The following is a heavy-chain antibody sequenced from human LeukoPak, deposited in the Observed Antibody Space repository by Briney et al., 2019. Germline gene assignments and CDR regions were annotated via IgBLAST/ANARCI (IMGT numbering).Heavy chain of an antibody. D-gene: IGHD5-12*01. V-gene: IGHV3-23*01. CDR3: ARAGFRGYGGLLDK. Sequence: PTGGSLRLSCAASGFTFSNYDMNWVRQAPGEGLDWVSAIRASGDDTFYVDSVKGRFTIFRDNSKNILYLQMNSLRAEDTAVYYCARAGFRGYGGLLDKWGQGTLVTVSS. J-gene: IGHJ4*02. CDR2: IRASGDDT. CDR1: GFTFSNYD.